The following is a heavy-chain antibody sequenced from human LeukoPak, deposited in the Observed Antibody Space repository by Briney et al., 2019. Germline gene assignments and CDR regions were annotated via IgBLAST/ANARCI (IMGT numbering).Heavy chain of an antibody. CDR1: GGSVISYF. Sequence: LSLTCTVSGGSVISYFWSWVRQVPGKGLEWVSYISNSGGPIYYADSVKGRFTISRDNAKNSLYLQMNSLRAEDTAVYYCARVARDYNFWSDSIETFYFDYWGQGTLVTVSS. CDR2: ISNSGGPI. J-gene: IGHJ4*02. D-gene: IGHD3-3*01. CDR3: ARVARDYNFWSDSIETFYFDY. V-gene: IGHV3-48*03.